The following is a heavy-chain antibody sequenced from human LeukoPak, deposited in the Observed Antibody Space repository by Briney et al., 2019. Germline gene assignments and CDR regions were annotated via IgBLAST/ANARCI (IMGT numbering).Heavy chain of an antibody. CDR1: GYTFTSYG. Sequence: ASVKVSCKASGYTFTSYGISWVRQAPGQGLEWMGWISAYNGNTNYAQKLQGRVTMTTDTSTSTAYMELRSLRSDDTAVYYCARSIQSSSWDHFFFEDTPGGVAAAWGYWGQGTLVTVSS. V-gene: IGHV1-18*01. CDR3: ARSIQSSSWDHFFFEDTPGGVAAAWGY. J-gene: IGHJ4*02. CDR2: ISAYNGNT. D-gene: IGHD6-13*01.